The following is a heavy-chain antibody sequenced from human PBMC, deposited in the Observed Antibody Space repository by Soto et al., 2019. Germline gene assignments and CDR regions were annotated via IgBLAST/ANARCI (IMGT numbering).Heavy chain of an antibody. CDR1: GFTFSTYA. Sequence: GGSLRLSCEASGFTFSTYAMSWVRQPPGKGLEWVSGISDGGRFTYYSDSVKGRLTISRDDSKNTLYLQINSLRADDSAVYFCAKSGPTNFFDHWGPGTLVTVS. CDR2: ISDGGRFT. V-gene: IGHV3-23*01. J-gene: IGHJ4*02. D-gene: IGHD1-26*01. CDR3: AKSGPTNFFDH.